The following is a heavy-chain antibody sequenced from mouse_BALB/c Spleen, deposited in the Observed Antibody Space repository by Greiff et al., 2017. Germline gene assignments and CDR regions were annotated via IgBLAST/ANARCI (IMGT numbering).Heavy chain of an antibody. J-gene: IGHJ4*01. CDR2: ISTYYGDA. Sequence: QVQLKQSGAELVRPGVSVKISCKGSGYTFTDYAMHWVKQSHAKSLEWIGVISTYYGDASYNQKFKGKATMTVDKSSSTAYMELARLTSEDSAIYYCARGALLRPEAMDYWGQGTSVTVSS. D-gene: IGHD1-2*01. CDR1: GYTFTDYA. CDR3: ARGALLRPEAMDY. V-gene: IGHV1S137*01.